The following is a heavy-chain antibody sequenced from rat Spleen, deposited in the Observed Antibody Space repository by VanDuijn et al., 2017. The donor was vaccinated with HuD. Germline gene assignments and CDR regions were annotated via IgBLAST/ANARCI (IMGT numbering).Heavy chain of an antibody. CDR2: ISTGGGST. J-gene: IGHJ2*01. Sequence: EVQLVESGGGLVQPGRSLKLSCAASGFTYSNYVMAWVRQAPTKGLEWVASISTGGGSTYYRDSVKGRFTISRDNAKSTLYLQMDSLRSEDTATYYCTTQYNSGLQCPYFDYWGQGVMVTVSS. CDR1: GFTYSNYV. D-gene: IGHD4-3*01. V-gene: IGHV5-27*01. CDR3: TTQYNSGLQCPYFDY.